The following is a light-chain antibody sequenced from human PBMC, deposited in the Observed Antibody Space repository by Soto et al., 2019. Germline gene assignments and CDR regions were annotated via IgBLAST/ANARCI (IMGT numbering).Light chain of an antibody. J-gene: IGKJ4*01. CDR2: GTS. CDR1: QSFSSN. CDR3: QQYYNWPLT. V-gene: IGKV3-15*01. Sequence: ELVMTQSPATLSVSPGERDTLSCRASQSFSSNGAWYQQKPGQAPRLLIYGTSTRVTGIPARFSGSGSGTEFPLTISSLQSEDFAVYYCQQYYNWPLTFGGGTKVEIK.